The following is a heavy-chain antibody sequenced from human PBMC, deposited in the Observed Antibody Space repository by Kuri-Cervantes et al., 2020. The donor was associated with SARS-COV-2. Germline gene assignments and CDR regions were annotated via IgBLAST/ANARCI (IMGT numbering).Heavy chain of an antibody. D-gene: IGHD4-11*01. CDR1: GGTFISYD. CDR2: IIPVFGSA. Sequence: SVKVSCKPSGGTFISYDISWVRQAPGQGLEWMGGIIPVFGSANYAQNFQGRVTITTDESTSTAYMELSSLRSEDTAVYYCARDTTVSAMDVWGKGTTVTVSS. CDR3: ARDTTVSAMDV. V-gene: IGHV1-69*05. J-gene: IGHJ6*03.